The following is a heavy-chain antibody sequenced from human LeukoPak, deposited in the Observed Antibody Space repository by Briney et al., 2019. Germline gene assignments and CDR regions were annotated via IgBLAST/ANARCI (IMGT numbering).Heavy chain of an antibody. V-gene: IGHV3-11*01. J-gene: IGHJ1*01. Sequence: GGSLRLSCAASGLRFSNYYVSWIRQDAGKGLQWVSYISSGGDSMNYEDSVKGRCTISRSNAKNSEYLEMNSLGAEDTAVYYCATNLIGAGEYFRQWGQVALVTVSS. CDR1: GLRFSNYY. CDR3: ATNLIGAGEYFRQ. D-gene: IGHD2/OR15-2a*01. CDR2: ISSGGDSM.